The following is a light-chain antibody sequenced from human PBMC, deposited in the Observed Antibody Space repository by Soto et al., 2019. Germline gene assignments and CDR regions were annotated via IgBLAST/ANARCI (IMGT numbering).Light chain of an antibody. CDR3: CSYAGSISFVV. CDR2: EVR. V-gene: IGLV2-23*02. J-gene: IGLJ2*01. CDR1: SSDVGSYSL. Sequence: QSALTQPASVSGSPGQSITISCTGTSSDVGSYSLVSWYQQHPGKAPKLMIYEVRRRPSGVSNRFSGSKSGNTASLTIYGLQAEDEADYYCCSYAGSISFVVLGGGTKVTVL.